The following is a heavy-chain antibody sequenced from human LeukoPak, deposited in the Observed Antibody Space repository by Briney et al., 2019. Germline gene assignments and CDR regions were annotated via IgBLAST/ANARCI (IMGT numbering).Heavy chain of an antibody. J-gene: IGHJ3*02. V-gene: IGHV5-51*01. CDR3: ARLGVRGVIIDLLGAFDI. CDR2: IHPGDSDT. D-gene: IGHD3-10*01. CDR1: GYSFTSYW. Sequence: GESLKISCKGSGYSFTSYWIGWVRQMPGKGLEWMGIIHPGDSDTRYSPSFQGQVTISADKSISTAYLQWSSLKASDTAKYYCARLGVRGVIIDLLGAFDIWGQGTMVTVSS.